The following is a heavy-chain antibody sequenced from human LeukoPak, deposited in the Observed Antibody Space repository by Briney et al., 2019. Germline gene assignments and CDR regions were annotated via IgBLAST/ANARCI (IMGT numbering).Heavy chain of an antibody. CDR3: ARKDKGYYFDY. V-gene: IGHV4-34*01. Sequence: SETLFITCAVYGGSFSGYYWSWIRQPPGKGLEWIGEINHSGSTNYNPSLKSRVTISVDTSKNQFSLKLSSVTAADTAVYYCARKDKGYYFDYWGQGTLVTVSS. CDR1: GGSFSGYY. CDR2: INHSGST. J-gene: IGHJ4*02.